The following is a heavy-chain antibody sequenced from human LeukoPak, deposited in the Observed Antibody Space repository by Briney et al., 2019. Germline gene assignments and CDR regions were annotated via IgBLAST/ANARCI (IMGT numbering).Heavy chain of an antibody. D-gene: IGHD1-1*01. J-gene: IGHJ4*02. CDR1: GFTFSSYA. Sequence: GGSLRLSCAASGFTFSSYAMSWVRQAPGKGLEWVANIKQDGSEKYYVDSVKGRFTISRDNAKNSLYLQMNSLRAEDTAVYYCARGVPTGIDYFDYWGQGTLVTVSS. V-gene: IGHV3-7*01. CDR2: IKQDGSEK. CDR3: ARGVPTGIDYFDY.